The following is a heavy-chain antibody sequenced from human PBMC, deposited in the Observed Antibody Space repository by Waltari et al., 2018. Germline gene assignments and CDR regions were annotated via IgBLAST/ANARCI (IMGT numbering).Heavy chain of an antibody. CDR2: IFYSGST. V-gene: IGHV4-4*02. CDR1: GASVPNNNW. D-gene: IGHD6-13*01. Sequence: QVQLKESGPGLVKASGTLSLTCAVSGASVPNNNWWGWVRQSPGKGLEWIGEIFYSGSTNYRYNPSLKSRVTISVDESENRLSLKMNSVTAADTAMYYCARRSWSRSFDIWGQGIRVTVSS. J-gene: IGHJ4*02. CDR3: ARRSWSRSFDI.